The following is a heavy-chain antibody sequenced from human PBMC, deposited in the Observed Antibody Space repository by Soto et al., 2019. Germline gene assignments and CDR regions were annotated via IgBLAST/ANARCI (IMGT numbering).Heavy chain of an antibody. CDR2: TYYRSKWYN. CDR3: ARGKDWGEYYFHY. D-gene: IGHD7-27*01. Sequence: PSQTLSLSCAISRDSVSSNSAAWNSIRQSPSRGLEWLGRTYYRSKWYNDYAVSVKSRITTNPDTSKNQFSLQLNSVTPEDTAVYYCARGKDWGEYYFHYWGQGTLVTVSS. J-gene: IGHJ4*02. V-gene: IGHV6-1*01. CDR1: RDSVSSNSAA.